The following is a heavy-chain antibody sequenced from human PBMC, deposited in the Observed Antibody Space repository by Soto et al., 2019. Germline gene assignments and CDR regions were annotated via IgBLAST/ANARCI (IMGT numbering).Heavy chain of an antibody. D-gene: IGHD2-2*01. CDR3: ARRVPADLGIGIDY. Sequence: ESGGGVVQPGRSLRLSCAASGFTFSSYGMHWVRQAPGKGLEWVAVIWYDGSNKYYADSVKGRFTISRDNSKNTLYLQMNSLRAEDTAVYYCARRVPADLGIGIDYWGQGTLVTVSS. J-gene: IGHJ4*02. CDR2: IWYDGSNK. CDR1: GFTFSSYG. V-gene: IGHV3-33*01.